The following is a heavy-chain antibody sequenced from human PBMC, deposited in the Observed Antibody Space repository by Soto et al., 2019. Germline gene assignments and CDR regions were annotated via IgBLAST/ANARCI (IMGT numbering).Heavy chain of an antibody. CDR3: ARDGDYYGSGSYVDY. CDR2: ISSSSSYI. V-gene: IGHV3-21*01. CDR1: GFTFSSYS. D-gene: IGHD3-10*01. Sequence: EVQLVESGGGLVKPGGSLRLSCAASGFTFSSYSMNWVRQAPGKGLEWVSSISSSSSYIYYADSVKGRFTISRDNAKNSLYLQMNSLRAEDTAVYYCARDGDYYGSGSYVDYWGQGPLVTVSS. J-gene: IGHJ4*02.